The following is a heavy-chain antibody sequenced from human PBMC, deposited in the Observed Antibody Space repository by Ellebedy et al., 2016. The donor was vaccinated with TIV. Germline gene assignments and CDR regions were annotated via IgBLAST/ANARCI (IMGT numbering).Heavy chain of an antibody. CDR2: INPNSGGT. CDR3: ARDEVVGANRGYQFYGMDV. Sequence: ASVKVSCKASGHIFRGYYIHWVRQAPGQGLEWMGWINPNSGGTNYAQKFQGRVTMTTETSISTAYMELSRLRSDDTAMYYCARDEVVGANRGYQFYGMDVWGQGTTVTVSS. CDR1: GHIFRGYY. D-gene: IGHD1-26*01. V-gene: IGHV1-2*02. J-gene: IGHJ6*02.